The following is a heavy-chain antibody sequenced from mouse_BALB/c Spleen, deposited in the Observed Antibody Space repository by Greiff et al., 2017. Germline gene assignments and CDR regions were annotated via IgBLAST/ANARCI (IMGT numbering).Heavy chain of an antibody. CDR1: GYTFTDYN. CDR3: ARSNWAWFAY. Sequence: EVKLQESGPELVKPGASVKIPCKASGYTFTDYNMDWVKQSHGKSLEWIGDINPNNGGTIYNQKFKGKATLTVDKSSSTAYMELRSLTSEDTAVYYCARSNWAWFAYWGQGTLVTVSA. D-gene: IGHD4-1*01. J-gene: IGHJ3*01. CDR2: INPNNGGT. V-gene: IGHV1-18*01.